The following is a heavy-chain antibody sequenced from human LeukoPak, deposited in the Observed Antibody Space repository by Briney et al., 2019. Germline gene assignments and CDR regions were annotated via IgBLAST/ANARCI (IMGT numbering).Heavy chain of an antibody. CDR2: IDNAGSIT. V-gene: IGHV3-74*03. Sequence: GGSLRLSCAASGFTFSNYWIHWVRQAPGKGLVWVSRIDNAGSITTYADSVKSRFTISRDNAENTLYLQMNSLRVEDTAVYYCVRSAFHAGSGNYYDYWGQGTLVTVSS. D-gene: IGHD3-22*01. J-gene: IGHJ4*02. CDR3: VRSAFHAGSGNYYDY. CDR1: GFTFSNYW.